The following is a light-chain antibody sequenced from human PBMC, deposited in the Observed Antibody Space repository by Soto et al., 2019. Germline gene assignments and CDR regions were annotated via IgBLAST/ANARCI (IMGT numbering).Light chain of an antibody. CDR2: GAS. CDR1: QSVSTN. CDR3: QQYNTWPPYT. J-gene: IGKJ2*01. Sequence: EVVMTQSPVTLSVSPGERATLSCRASQSVSTNLAWYQQKPGQAPRLLIYGASTRATGVPARFSGSRSGTEFTLTISSLQSGDFAVYYCQQYNTWPPYTFGQGTKLEIK. V-gene: IGKV3-15*01.